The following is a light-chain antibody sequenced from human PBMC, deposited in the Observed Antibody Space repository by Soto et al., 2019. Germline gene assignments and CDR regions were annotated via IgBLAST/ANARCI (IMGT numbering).Light chain of an antibody. Sequence: DIQMTQSPSTLSGSVGYRVTIICRASQTISSWLAWYQQKPGKAPKLLIYKASTLKSGVPSRFSGSGSGTEFTLTISSPQPDDFATYYCQQYNSYSFGQGTKVDI. CDR1: QTISSW. CDR2: KAS. CDR3: QQYNSYS. V-gene: IGKV1-5*03. J-gene: IGKJ1*01.